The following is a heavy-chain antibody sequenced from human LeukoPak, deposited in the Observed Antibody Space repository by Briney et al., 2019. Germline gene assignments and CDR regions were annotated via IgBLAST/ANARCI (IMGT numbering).Heavy chain of an antibody. D-gene: IGHD6-13*01. CDR2: VYYSGNT. CDR3: ARAVTSSSSWYKWVNWFDP. CDR1: GGSISSSNYY. V-gene: IGHV4-39*07. Sequence: SETLSLTCTVSGGSISSSNYYWGWIRQPPGKGLECIGSVYYSGNTYYNPSLKSRATISVDTSKNQFSLKLSSVTAADTAVYYCARAVTSSSSWYKWVNWFDPWGQGTQVTVSS. J-gene: IGHJ5*02.